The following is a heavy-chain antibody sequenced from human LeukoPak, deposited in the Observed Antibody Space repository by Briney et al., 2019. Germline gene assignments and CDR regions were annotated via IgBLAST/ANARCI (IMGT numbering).Heavy chain of an antibody. V-gene: IGHV1-69*05. CDR3: ARDNSRGDWFDP. J-gene: IGHJ5*02. D-gene: IGHD5-24*01. CDR2: IIPIFGTA. Sequence: SVKVSCKASGGTFSSYAISWVRQAPGQGLEWMGGIIPIFGTANYAQKFQGRVTMTTDTSTSTAYMELRSLRSDDTAVYYCARDNSRGDWFDPWDQGTLVTVSS. CDR1: GGTFSSYA.